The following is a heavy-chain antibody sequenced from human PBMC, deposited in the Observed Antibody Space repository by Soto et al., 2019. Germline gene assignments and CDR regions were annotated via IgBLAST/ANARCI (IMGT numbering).Heavy chain of an antibody. CDR1: GYTFTSYY. CDR2: INPSGGST. J-gene: IGHJ4*02. Sequence: QVQLVQSVAEVKKTGASVKVSCKASGYTFTSYYMHWLRQAPRQELEWMGIINPSGGSTSYAQKLPGRVTMTRDRSTSRVYMELSSLRSEDTAVYYCAREAGSGSYSVLYWCQGTMVTVSS. D-gene: IGHD3-10*01. CDR3: AREAGSGSYSVLY. V-gene: IGHV1-46*03.